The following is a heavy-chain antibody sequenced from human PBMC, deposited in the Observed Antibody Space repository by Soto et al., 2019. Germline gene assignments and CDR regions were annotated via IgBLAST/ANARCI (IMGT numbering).Heavy chain of an antibody. V-gene: IGHV4-59*06. CDR3: ARRTAHDVFDI. D-gene: IGHD5-18*01. CDR1: GGSISSYY. J-gene: IGHJ3*02. CDR2: IYYSGST. Sequence: PSETLSLTCTVSGGSISSYYWSWIRQHPGKGLEWIGYIYYSGSTYYNPSLKSRVTISVDTSKNQFSLKLSSVTAADTAVYYCARRTAHDVFDIWGQGTMVTVSS.